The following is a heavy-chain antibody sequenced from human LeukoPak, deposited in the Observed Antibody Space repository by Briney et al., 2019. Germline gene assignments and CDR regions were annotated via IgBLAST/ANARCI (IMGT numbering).Heavy chain of an antibody. V-gene: IGHV1-2*02. D-gene: IGHD6-19*01. J-gene: IGHJ6*03. CDR2: INPNSGGT. CDR1: GYTFTGYY. CDR3: ARAAIAVAGDYHYHYMDV. Sequence: ASVKVSCKASGYTFTGYYMHWVRQAPGQGLEWMGWINPNSGGTNYAQKFQGRVTMTRDTSTSTAYMELSRLRSDDTAVYYCARAAIAVAGDYHYHYMDVWGKGTTVTVSS.